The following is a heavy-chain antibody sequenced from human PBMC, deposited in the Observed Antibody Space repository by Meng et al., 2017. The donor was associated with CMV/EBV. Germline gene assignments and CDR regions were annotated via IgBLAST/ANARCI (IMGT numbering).Heavy chain of an antibody. D-gene: IGHD6-19*01. J-gene: IGHJ4*02. CDR1: GGSISSYY. V-gene: IGHV4-4*07. CDR2: IYTSGST. Sequence: EQRQESVPGRGKPSQTLSLTFSVSGGSISSYYWICVRKPAGKGLEWIGRIYTSGSTNYNPSLKSRVTMSVDTSKNQFSPKLSSVTAADTAVYYCARDSSGWYPHFDYWGQGTLVTVSS. CDR3: ARDSSGWYPHFDY.